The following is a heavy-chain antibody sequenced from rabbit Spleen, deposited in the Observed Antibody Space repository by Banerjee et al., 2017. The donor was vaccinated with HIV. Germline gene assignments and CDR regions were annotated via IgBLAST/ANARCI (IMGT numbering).Heavy chain of an antibody. CDR1: GFSFSEKE. Sequence: QEQLEESAGGLVQPGGSLTLTCTASGFSFSEKEVMCWVRQAPGKGLEWIGIIYAAKGSTDYASWVNGRFTISSDNAQNTVFLQMTSLTAADTATYFCARDGAGGSYFALWGQGTLVTVS. CDR3: ARDGAGGSYFAL. D-gene: IGHD8-1*01. V-gene: IGHV1S47*01. CDR2: IYAAKGST. J-gene: IGHJ3*01.